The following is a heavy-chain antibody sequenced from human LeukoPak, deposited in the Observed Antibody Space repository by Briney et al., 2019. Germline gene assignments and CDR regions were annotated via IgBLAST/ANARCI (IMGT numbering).Heavy chain of an antibody. D-gene: IGHD2-2*02. CDR2: IDPTDSST. Sequence: GESLKISCEASGYSFTSYWISWVRQMPGKGLEWMGRIDPTDSSTTYSPSFQGHATISADKSISTAYLQWSSLKASDTAMYYCARHYTDGEDYWGQGTLVTVSS. V-gene: IGHV5-10-1*01. CDR1: GYSFTSYW. J-gene: IGHJ4*02. CDR3: ARHYTDGEDY.